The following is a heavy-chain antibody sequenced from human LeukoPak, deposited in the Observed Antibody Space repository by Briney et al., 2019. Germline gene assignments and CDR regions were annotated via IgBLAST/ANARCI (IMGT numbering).Heavy chain of an antibody. J-gene: IGHJ6*02. Sequence: PGGSLRLSCVASGFIFKIYGMNWVRQAPGKGLEWVSGIYTNGRTRYADSVNGRFTISRDNSKNTLFLQMHSLRVEDTAVYYCAHLVWEYVGGLDVWGQGTTVTVSS. CDR3: AHLVWEYVGGLDV. CDR2: IYTNGRT. CDR1: GFIFKIYG. D-gene: IGHD3/OR15-3a*01. V-gene: IGHV3-23*05.